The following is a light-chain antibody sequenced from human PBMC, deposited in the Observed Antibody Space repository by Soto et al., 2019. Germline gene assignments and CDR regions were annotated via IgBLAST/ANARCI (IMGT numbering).Light chain of an antibody. V-gene: IGKV1-39*01. CDR2: VAS. CDR3: QQTYNVPPT. Sequence: DIQMTQSPSSLSASVADRVTITCRASHTISRYLNWFQQKPGKAPKLLIYVASGLQSGVPSRFSVSGSGTEFTLTISSLQPEDFATYDCQQTYNVPPTFGQGTKVEMK. CDR1: HTISRY. J-gene: IGKJ1*01.